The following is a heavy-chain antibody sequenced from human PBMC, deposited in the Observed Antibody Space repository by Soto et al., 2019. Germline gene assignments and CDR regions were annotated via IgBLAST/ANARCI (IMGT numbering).Heavy chain of an antibody. CDR1: GFTFSSYG. CDR3: ARDYDSSGYPRYYFDY. Sequence: QVQLVESGGGVVQRGRSLRLSCAASGFTFSSYGMHWVRHAPGKGLEWVAVIWYDGSNKYYADSVKGRFTISRDNSKNTLYLQMNSLRAEDTAVYYSARDYDSSGYPRYYFDYWGQGTLVTVSS. V-gene: IGHV3-33*01. D-gene: IGHD3-22*01. CDR2: IWYDGSNK. J-gene: IGHJ4*02.